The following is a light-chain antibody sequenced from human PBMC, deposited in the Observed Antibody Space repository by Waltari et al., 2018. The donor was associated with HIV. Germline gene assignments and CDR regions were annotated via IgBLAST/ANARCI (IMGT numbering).Light chain of an antibody. CDR3: LLSFAGARPVV. Sequence: QAVVTQEPSLTVSPGGTVTLTCGSSSGPVTSGHHPYWFQQKSGQAPRTLIYDTFNKHSWPPARFSGSLLGGRAALTLSGAQPEDEAEYCCLLSFAGARPVVFGGGTNLTVL. J-gene: IGLJ2*01. V-gene: IGLV7-46*01. CDR1: SGPVTSGHH. CDR2: DTF.